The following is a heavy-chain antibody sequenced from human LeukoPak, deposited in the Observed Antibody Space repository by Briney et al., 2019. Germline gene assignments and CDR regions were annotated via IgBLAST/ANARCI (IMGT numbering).Heavy chain of an antibody. CDR1: GGSISSNSYY. CDR3: ARRPYSSSWPLNY. V-gene: IGHV4-39*07. Sequence: SETLSLTCAVSGGSISSNSYYWGWIRQPPGKGLEWIGSIYYSGSTYYNPSLKSRVTISVDTSKNQFSLKLSSVTAADTAVYYCARRPYSSSWPLNYWGQGTLVTVSS. D-gene: IGHD6-13*01. CDR2: IYYSGST. J-gene: IGHJ4*02.